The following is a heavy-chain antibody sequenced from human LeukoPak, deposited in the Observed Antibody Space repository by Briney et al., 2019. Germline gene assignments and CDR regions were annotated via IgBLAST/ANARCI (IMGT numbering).Heavy chain of an antibody. J-gene: IGHJ4*02. CDR2: IKSKSDGGTT. CDR3: TTDYGGDSFEY. CDR1: GFTFSNAW. V-gene: IGHV3-15*01. Sequence: GGSLRLSCAASGFTFSNAWMSWVRQAPGKGLEWVGRIKSKSDGGTTDYSAPEKGRFTISRDDSQNTLFLLINSLKTEDTAMYYCTTDYGGDSFEYWGQGTLVTVSS. D-gene: IGHD4-23*01.